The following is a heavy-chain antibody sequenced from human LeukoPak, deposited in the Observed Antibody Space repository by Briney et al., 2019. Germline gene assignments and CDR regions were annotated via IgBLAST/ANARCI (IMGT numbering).Heavy chain of an antibody. CDR1: GFTYTKYW. V-gene: IGHV3-74*01. D-gene: IGHD1-1*01. CDR3: TDLSTGDAFDI. CDR2: INSDGSST. J-gene: IGHJ3*02. Sequence: GGSLRLSCAASGFTYTKYWMHWVRQGPGKGPVWVARINSDGSSTSYADSVKGRFTISRDNAKNTLYLQMNSLRAEDTAVYYCTDLSTGDAFDIWGQGTMVTVSS.